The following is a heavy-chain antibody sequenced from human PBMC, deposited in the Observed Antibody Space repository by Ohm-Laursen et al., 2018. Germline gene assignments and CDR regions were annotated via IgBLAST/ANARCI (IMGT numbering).Heavy chain of an antibody. V-gene: IGHV4-34*01. Sequence: GTLSLTCAVYGGSFSGYYWSWIRQPPGKGLEWIGEINHSGSTNYNPSLKSRVTISVDTSKNQFSLKLSSVTAADTAVYYCARGFAYKWFDPWGQGTLVIVSS. D-gene: IGHD1-14*01. CDR3: ARGFAYKWFDP. CDR1: GGSFSGYY. CDR2: INHSGST. J-gene: IGHJ5*02.